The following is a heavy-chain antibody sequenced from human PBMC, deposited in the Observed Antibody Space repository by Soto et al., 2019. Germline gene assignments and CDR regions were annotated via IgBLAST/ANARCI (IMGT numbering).Heavy chain of an antibody. CDR1: GFTFSSYA. Sequence: EVQLLESGGGLVSPGGSLRLSCAASGFTFSSYAMSWVRQAPGKGLEWLAGITFRGDYTYYADSVKGRFSLSRDNSRNRLDLQMTNLKVEDTALYYCAKLGTMGVFDNWGQGTLLTVSS. CDR2: ITFRGDYT. V-gene: IGHV3-23*01. J-gene: IGHJ4*02. D-gene: IGHD1-26*01. CDR3: AKLGTMGVFDN.